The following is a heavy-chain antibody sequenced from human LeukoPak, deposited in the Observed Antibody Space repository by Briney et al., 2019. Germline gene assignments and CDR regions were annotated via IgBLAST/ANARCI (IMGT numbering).Heavy chain of an antibody. J-gene: IGHJ6*03. CDR1: GYTFTGYY. CDR3: ARVRKNTNSSSWWDYYYYYYMDV. CDR2: INADTSNT. V-gene: IGHV1/OR15-3*02. Sequence: HWASVKVSCKASGYTFTGYYMHWVRQAPGQGLEWMGWINADTSNTKCSQEFQGRLTITRDTSASTAYMELSSLRSEDTAVYYCARVRKNTNSSSWWDYYYYYYMDVWGKGTTVTISS. D-gene: IGHD6-13*01.